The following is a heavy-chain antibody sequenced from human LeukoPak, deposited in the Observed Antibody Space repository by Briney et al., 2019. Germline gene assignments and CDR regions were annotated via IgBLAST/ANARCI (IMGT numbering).Heavy chain of an antibody. CDR3: ARPPRTGAYYYMDV. Sequence: ASVKVSCKASGYTFTGYYMHWVRQAPGQGLEWMGRINPNSGGTNYAQKFQGRVTMTRDTSISTAYMELSRLRSDDTAVYYCARPPRTGAYYYMDVWGKGTTVTVSS. CDR2: INPNSGGT. CDR1: GYTFTGYY. D-gene: IGHD7-27*01. V-gene: IGHV1-2*06. J-gene: IGHJ6*03.